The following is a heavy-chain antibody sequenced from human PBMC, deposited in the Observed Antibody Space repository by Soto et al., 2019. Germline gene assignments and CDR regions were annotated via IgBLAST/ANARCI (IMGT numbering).Heavy chain of an antibody. V-gene: IGHV3-33*01. J-gene: IGHJ6*02. Sequence: GGSLRLSCAASGFTFSSYGMHWVRQAPGKGLEWVAVIWYDGSNKYYADSVKGRFTISRDNSKNTLYLQMNSLRAEDTAVYYCARDRVYYGSGSPPYYYYYGMDVWGQGTTVTVSS. CDR3: ARDRVYYGSGSPPYYYYYGMDV. CDR2: IWYDGSNK. D-gene: IGHD3-10*01. CDR1: GFTFSSYG.